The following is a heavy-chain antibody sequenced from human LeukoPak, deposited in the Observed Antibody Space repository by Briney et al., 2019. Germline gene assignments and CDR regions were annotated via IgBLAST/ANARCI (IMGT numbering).Heavy chain of an antibody. D-gene: IGHD1-26*01. Sequence: PSETLPLTCTVSGASVSSSSYYWEWIRQPPGKGLEWVGSIFYSGGTSYNPSLKSRVTMSVDTSKNQFSLRLSSVTATDTAVYYCATRRSGSHPYYWGQGTLVTVSS. CDR1: GASVSSSSYY. CDR2: IFYSGGT. CDR3: ATRRSGSHPYY. V-gene: IGHV4-39*01. J-gene: IGHJ4*02.